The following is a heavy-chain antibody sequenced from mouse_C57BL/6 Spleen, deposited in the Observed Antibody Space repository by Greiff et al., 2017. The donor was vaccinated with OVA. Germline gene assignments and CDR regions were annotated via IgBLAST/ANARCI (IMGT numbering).Heavy chain of an antibody. J-gene: IGHJ3*01. D-gene: IGHD2-3*01. CDR1: GFTFSDYG. CDR3: ARQDDGYYGAY. V-gene: IGHV5-17*01. Sequence: EVKVVESGGGLVKPGGSLKLSCAASGFTFSDYGMHWVRQAPEKGLEWVAYISSGSSTIYYADTVKGRFTISRDNAKNTLFLQMTSLRSEDTAMYYCARQDDGYYGAYWGQGTLVTVSA. CDR2: ISSGSSTI.